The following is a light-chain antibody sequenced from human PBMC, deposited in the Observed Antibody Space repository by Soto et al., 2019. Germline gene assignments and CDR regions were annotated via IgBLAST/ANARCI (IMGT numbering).Light chain of an antibody. CDR2: AAS. J-gene: IGKJ5*01. CDR1: QDISNY. Sequence: DIQMTQSPSSLSASVGDRVTITCQASQDISNYLNWYQQKPGKAPKLLIYAASSLQSGVPSRFSGSGSGTDFTLTISSLQPEDFATYYCQQSYSILITFGQGTRLEIK. CDR3: QQSYSILIT. V-gene: IGKV1-39*01.